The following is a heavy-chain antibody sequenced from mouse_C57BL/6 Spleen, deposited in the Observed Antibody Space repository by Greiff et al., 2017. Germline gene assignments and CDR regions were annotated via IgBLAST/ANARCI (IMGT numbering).Heavy chain of an antibody. J-gene: IGHJ3*01. CDR3: ERQYSNYEVLFAY. CDR1: GYAFSSYW. CDR2: IYPGDGDT. V-gene: IGHV1-80*01. Sequence: QVQLQQSGAELVKPGASVKISCKASGYAFSSYWMNWVKQRPGKGLEWIGQIYPGDGDTNYNGKFKGKATLTADKSSSTAYMQLSSLTSEDSAVYFCERQYSNYEVLFAYWGQGPLVTVSA. D-gene: IGHD2-5*01.